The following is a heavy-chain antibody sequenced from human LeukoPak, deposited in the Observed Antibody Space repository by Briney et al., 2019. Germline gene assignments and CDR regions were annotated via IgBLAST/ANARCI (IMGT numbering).Heavy chain of an antibody. CDR3: ASADYEDAFDI. J-gene: IGHJ3*02. Sequence: PSETLSLTCTVSGGSISSTNYYWGWIRQHPGKGLEWIGYIYYSGSTYYNPSLKSRLTISVDTSKNQFSLKLSSVTAADTAVYYCASADYEDAFDIWGQGTMVTVSS. CDR1: GGSISSTNYY. D-gene: IGHD4-17*01. V-gene: IGHV4-31*03. CDR2: IYYSGST.